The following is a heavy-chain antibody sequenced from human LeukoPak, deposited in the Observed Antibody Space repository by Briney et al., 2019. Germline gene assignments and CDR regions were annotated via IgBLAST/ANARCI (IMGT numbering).Heavy chain of an antibody. CDR1: GFTFSSYG. D-gene: IGHD7-27*01. V-gene: IGHV3-30*02. J-gene: IGHJ6*03. Sequence: GGSLRLSCAASGFTFSSYGMHWVRQAPGKGLEWVAFIRYDGSSKYYADSVKGRFTISRDNSKNTLYLQMNSLRAEDTAVYYCAKDDTGDGDYMDVWGKGTTVTISS. CDR3: AKDDTGDGDYMDV. CDR2: IRYDGSSK.